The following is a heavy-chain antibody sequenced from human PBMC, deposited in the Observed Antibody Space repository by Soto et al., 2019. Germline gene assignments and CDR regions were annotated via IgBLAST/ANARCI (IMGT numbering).Heavy chain of an antibody. Sequence: PSETLSLTCAVYGGSFSGYYWSWIRQPPGKGLEWIGEINHSGSTNYNPSLKSRDTISVDTSKNQFSLKLSSVTAAGTAVYYCARAPLFLCSSWPTDRGYYYYGMDVWGQGTTVTVSS. CDR2: INHSGST. CDR1: GGSFSGYY. J-gene: IGHJ6*02. CDR3: ARAPLFLCSSWPTDRGYYYYGMDV. V-gene: IGHV4-34*01. D-gene: IGHD6-13*01.